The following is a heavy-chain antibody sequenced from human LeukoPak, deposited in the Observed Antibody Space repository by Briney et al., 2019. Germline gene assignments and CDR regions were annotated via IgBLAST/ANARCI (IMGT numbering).Heavy chain of an antibody. Sequence: PSQTLSLTCTVSGGSISSGGYYWTWIRQHPGEGLEWIGFIYYSGNTFYNPSLESRVTISVDTSKNQFSLKLTSVTAADTAVYYCARAPLYGGHADWFDPWGQGTLVTVSS. CDR2: IYYSGNT. CDR3: ARAPLYGGHADWFDP. CDR1: GGSISSGGYY. V-gene: IGHV4-31*03. J-gene: IGHJ5*02. D-gene: IGHD4-23*01.